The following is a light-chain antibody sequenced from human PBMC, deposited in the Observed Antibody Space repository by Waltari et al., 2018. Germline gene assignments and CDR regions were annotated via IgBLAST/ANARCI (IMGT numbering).Light chain of an antibody. CDR3: QQRTNWPS. V-gene: IGKV3-11*01. CDR1: QGISSF. J-gene: IGKJ4*01. Sequence: IVLTQSPATLSLSPGERATLSCRVSQGISSFLAWYQQKPGQAPRLLVYDASNRATGIPARFSGSGSGADFTLTISSLEPEDFAVYYCQQRTNWPSFGGGTRVELK. CDR2: DAS.